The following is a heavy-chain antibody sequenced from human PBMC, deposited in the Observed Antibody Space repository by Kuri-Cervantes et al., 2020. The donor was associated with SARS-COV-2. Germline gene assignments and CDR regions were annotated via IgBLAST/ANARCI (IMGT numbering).Heavy chain of an antibody. Sequence: SVKVSCKASGGTFSSYAISWVRQAPGQGLEWMGGIIPIFGTANYAQKFQGRVTITADESTSTAYMELSSLRAEDTAVYYCARNRGSGWPFFDYWGQGTLVTVSS. CDR3: ARNRGSGWPFFDY. CDR2: IIPIFGTA. CDR1: GGTFSSYA. J-gene: IGHJ4*02. V-gene: IGHV1-69*13. D-gene: IGHD6-19*01.